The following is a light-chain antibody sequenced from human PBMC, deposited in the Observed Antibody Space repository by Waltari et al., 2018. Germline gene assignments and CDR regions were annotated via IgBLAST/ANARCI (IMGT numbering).Light chain of an antibody. J-gene: IGKJ4*01. Sequence: IQLTQSPSFLSASVGDRVTITCRASQGITSHLAWYPQRPGKAPKLLIYAASTLHSGVSSRFSGSGSGTDFTLTINSLQPEDFATYYCQQLDSYPLAFGGGTRVEFK. CDR1: QGITSH. CDR2: AAS. CDR3: QQLDSYPLA. V-gene: IGKV1-9*01.